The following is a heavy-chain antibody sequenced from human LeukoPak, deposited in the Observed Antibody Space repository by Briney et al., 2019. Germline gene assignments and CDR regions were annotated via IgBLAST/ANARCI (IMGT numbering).Heavy chain of an antibody. CDR3: ARYGGPAAVIDHLDY. J-gene: IGHJ4*02. V-gene: IGHV5-51*01. Sequence: GESLKISCKGSGYSFTSYWIGWVRQMPGKGLEGMGSIYPGDSDTSYSPSFQGQVTISADKSISTAYLQWSSLKASDTAMYYCARYGGPAAVIDHLDYWGQGTLVTVSS. CDR1: GYSFTSYW. D-gene: IGHD2/OR15-2a*01. CDR2: IYPGDSDT.